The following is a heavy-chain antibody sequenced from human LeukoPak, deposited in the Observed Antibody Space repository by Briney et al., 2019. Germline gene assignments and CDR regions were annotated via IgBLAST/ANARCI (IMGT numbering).Heavy chain of an antibody. V-gene: IGHV1-8*01. CDR1: GYTFTSYD. Sequence: ASVKVSCKASGYTFTSYDINWVRQATGQGLEWMGWMNPNSGNTGYAQKFQGRVTITTDESTSTAYMELSSLRSEDTAVYYCARGGPPFRALFGVAVNWFDPWGQGTLVTVSS. CDR3: ARGGPPFRALFGVAVNWFDP. CDR2: MNPNSGNT. J-gene: IGHJ5*02. D-gene: IGHD3-3*01.